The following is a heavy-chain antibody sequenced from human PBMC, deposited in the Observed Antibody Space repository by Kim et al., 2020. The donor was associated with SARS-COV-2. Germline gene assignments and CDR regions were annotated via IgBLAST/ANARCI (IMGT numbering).Heavy chain of an antibody. J-gene: IGHJ5*02. V-gene: IGHV1-18*04. Sequence: ASVKVSCKASGYTFTSYGISWVRQAPGQGLEWMGWISAYNGNTNYAQKLQGRVTMTTDTSTSTAYMELRSLRSDDTAVYYCARSSTPCSSTSCYEAILNWFDPWGQGTLVTVSS. D-gene: IGHD2-2*01. CDR1: GYTFTSYG. CDR3: ARSSTPCSSTSCYEAILNWFDP. CDR2: ISAYNGNT.